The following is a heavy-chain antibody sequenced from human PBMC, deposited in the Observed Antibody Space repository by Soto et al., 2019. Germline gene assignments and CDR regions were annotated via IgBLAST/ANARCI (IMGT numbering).Heavy chain of an antibody. J-gene: IGHJ4*02. Sequence: VWLRRSGAASGCTFSSYSMNWVRQAPGKGLEWVSSISSSSSYRYYADSVKGRFTISRDNAKNSLYLQMNSLRAEDTAVYYCERRGGSSSWPLDYWGQGTPVTVSS. CDR2: ISSSSSYR. CDR3: ERRGGSSSWPLDY. CDR1: GCTFSSYS. D-gene: IGHD6-13*01. V-gene: IGHV3-21*01.